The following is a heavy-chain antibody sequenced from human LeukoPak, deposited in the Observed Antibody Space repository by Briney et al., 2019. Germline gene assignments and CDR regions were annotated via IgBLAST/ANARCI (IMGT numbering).Heavy chain of an antibody. CDR1: GFTFSSYW. D-gene: IGHD3-10*01. J-gene: IGHJ6*03. CDR3: AREAYYGSGSYYNYPAKDYYYYMDV. CDR2: IKQDGSEK. Sequence: GGSLRLSCAASGFTFSSYWMSWVRQAPGKGLEWVANIKQDGSEKYYVDSVKGRFTISRDNAKNSLYLQMNSLRAEDTALYYCAREAYYGSGSYYNYPAKDYYYYMDVWGKGTTVTVSS. V-gene: IGHV3-7*03.